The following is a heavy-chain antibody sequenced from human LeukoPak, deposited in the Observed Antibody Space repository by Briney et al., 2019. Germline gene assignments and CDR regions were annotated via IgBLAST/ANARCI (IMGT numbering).Heavy chain of an antibody. CDR2: ISRSNIYK. J-gene: IGHJ6*03. Sequence: GGSLRLSCAASGFTFSSYTMNWVRLAPGKGLEWVSSISRSNIYKYYADSVKGRFTISRDNAKNSLYLQMNSLRPEDTAVYYCTRAGGLVRGVHYYYYMDVWGKGTTVTISS. V-gene: IGHV3-21*01. CDR1: GFTFSSYT. CDR3: TRAGGLVRGVHYYYYMDV. D-gene: IGHD3-10*01.